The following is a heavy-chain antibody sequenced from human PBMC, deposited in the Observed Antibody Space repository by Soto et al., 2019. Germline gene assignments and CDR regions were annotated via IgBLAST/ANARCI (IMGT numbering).Heavy chain of an antibody. CDR1: GGSFSGYC. Sequence: SETLSLTCAVYGGSFSGYCWSWIRQPPGKGLEWIGEINHSGSTNYNPSLKSRVTISVDTSKNQFSLKLSSVTAADKAVYYCARGRVLRFLEWLSRLFDPWGQGTMVTVYS. D-gene: IGHD3-3*01. V-gene: IGHV4-34*01. J-gene: IGHJ5*02. CDR2: INHSGST. CDR3: ARGRVLRFLEWLSRLFDP.